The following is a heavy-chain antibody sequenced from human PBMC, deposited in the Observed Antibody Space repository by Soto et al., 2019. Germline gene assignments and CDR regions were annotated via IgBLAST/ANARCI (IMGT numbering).Heavy chain of an antibody. D-gene: IGHD6-19*01. V-gene: IGHV6-1*01. J-gene: IGHJ5*02. CDR2: TYYRSKWYN. Sequence: SQTLSLTCAISGDSVSSNSAAWNWIRQSPSRGLEWLGRTYYRSKWYNDYAVSVKSRITINPDTSKNQFSLQLNSVTPEDTAVYYCVKYSIAVAGVYNWFDPWGQGTLVTVSS. CDR1: GDSVSSNSAA. CDR3: VKYSIAVAGVYNWFDP.